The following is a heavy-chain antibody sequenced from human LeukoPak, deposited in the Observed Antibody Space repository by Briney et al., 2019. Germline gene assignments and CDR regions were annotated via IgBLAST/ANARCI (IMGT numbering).Heavy chain of an antibody. CDR3: ARRGDYVDS. J-gene: IGHJ4*02. V-gene: IGHV3-48*01. Sequence: GGSLRLSCAGSGFTFSNNAMNWVRQAPGKGLEWVSYISSGSSTIYYADSVKGRFTTSRDNAKNSLYLQMNSLRVEDTAVYYCARRGDYVDSWGQGTLVTVSS. CDR2: ISSGSSTI. CDR1: GFTFSNNA.